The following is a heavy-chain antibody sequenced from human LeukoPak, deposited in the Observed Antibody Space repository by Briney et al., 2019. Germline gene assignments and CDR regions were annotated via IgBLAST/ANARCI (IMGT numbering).Heavy chain of an antibody. V-gene: IGHV4-39*01. Sequence: SETLSLTCTVSGGSISSSSYYWGWIRQPPGKGLEWIGSIYYSGSTYYNPSLKSRVTISVDTSKNQFSLKLSSVTAADTAVYCCASISSGWYFGFPARGGFDYWGQGTLVTVSS. CDR1: GGSISSSSYY. D-gene: IGHD6-19*01. CDR2: IYYSGST. J-gene: IGHJ4*02. CDR3: ASISSGWYFGFPARGGFDY.